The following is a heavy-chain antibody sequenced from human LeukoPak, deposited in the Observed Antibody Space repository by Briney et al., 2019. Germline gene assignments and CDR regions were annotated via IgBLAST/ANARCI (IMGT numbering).Heavy chain of an antibody. J-gene: IGHJ5*02. CDR1: GGSISSGSYY. CDR2: IYTSGST. D-gene: IGHD3-10*01. V-gene: IGHV4-61*02. CDR3: ARESYFSGSGVDP. Sequence: SQTLSLTCTVSGGSISSGSYYWSWIRQPAGKGLEWIGRIYTSGSTNYNPSLKSRVTISVDTSKNQFSLKLSSVTAADTAVYYCARESYFSGSGVDPWGQGTLVTVSS.